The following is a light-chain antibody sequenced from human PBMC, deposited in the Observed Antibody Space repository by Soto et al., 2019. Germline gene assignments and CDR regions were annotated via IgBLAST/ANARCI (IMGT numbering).Light chain of an antibody. CDR2: GAS. Sequence: VMTQSPATLSVSPGERATLSCWASETVATNLAWYQQNPGQAPRLLISGASPRAAGISDRFRGSGSGTEFTLTISSLRSEDSAIYYCQQYFEWPPMTFGQGTKVDI. V-gene: IGKV3-15*01. CDR1: ETVATN. J-gene: IGKJ1*01. CDR3: QQYFEWPPMT.